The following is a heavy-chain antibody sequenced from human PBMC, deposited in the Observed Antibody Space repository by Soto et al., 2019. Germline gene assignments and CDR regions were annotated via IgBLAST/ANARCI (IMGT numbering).Heavy chain of an antibody. CDR1: GGSISSGGYS. CDR3: ARDQGRDNWFDP. V-gene: IGHV4-30-2*01. CDR2: IYHSGST. Sequence: KASETLSLTCAVSGGSISSGGYSWSWIRQPPGKGLEWIGYIYHSGSTYYNPSLKSRVTISVDRSKNQFPLKLSSVTAADTAVYYCARDQGRDNWFDPWGQGTLVTVSS. J-gene: IGHJ5*02.